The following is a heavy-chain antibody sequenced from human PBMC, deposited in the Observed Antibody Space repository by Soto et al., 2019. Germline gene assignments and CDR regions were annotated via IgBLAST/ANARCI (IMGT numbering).Heavy chain of an antibody. CDR3: ARGPIATHFDY. CDR2: INHSGST. J-gene: IGHJ4*02. Sequence: QVQLQQWGAGLLKPSETLSLTCAVYGGSFSGYYWSWIRQPPGKGLEWIGEINHSGSTNYNPSLKSRVTISVDTSKNQFSLKLSSVTAADTAVYYCARGPIATHFDYWGQGTLVTVSS. CDR1: GGSFSGYY. D-gene: IGHD6-6*01. V-gene: IGHV4-34*01.